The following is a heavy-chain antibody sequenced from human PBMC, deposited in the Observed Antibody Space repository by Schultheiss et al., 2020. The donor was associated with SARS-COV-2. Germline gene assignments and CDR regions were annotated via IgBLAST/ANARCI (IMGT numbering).Heavy chain of an antibody. V-gene: IGHV4-59*12. Sequence: SETLSLTCTVSGGSISSYYWSWIRQPAGKGLEWIGYIYYSGSTYYNPSLKSRVTISVDTSKNQFSLQLNSVTPEDTAVYYCARDRGTVTFDYWGQGTLVTVSS. CDR1: GGSISSYY. D-gene: IGHD4-17*01. CDR3: ARDRGTVTFDY. J-gene: IGHJ4*02. CDR2: IYYSGST.